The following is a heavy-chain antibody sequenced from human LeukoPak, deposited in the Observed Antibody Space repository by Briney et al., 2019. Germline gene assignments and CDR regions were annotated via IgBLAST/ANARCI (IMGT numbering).Heavy chain of an antibody. CDR2: ISGNGDNT. V-gene: IGHV3-23*01. D-gene: IGHD3-22*01. CDR1: RFTFSSYA. Sequence: GGSLRLSCAASRFTFSSYAMSWVRQAPGKGLEWVSGISGNGDNTNYADSVKGRFTISRDNSKNTLYLQMNSLRAEDAAVFYCARAHEYIPMIVSGYWGQGTLVSVSS. J-gene: IGHJ4*02. CDR3: ARAHEYIPMIVSGY.